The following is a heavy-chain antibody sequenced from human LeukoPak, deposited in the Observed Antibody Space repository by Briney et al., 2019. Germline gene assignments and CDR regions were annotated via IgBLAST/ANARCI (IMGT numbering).Heavy chain of an antibody. V-gene: IGHV3-23*01. D-gene: IGHD1-26*01. CDR2: INDSGDKT. Sequence: PGGSLRLSCAASGLTFRNYAMSWVRQAPGKGLEWGSAINDSGDKTSYSDSVKGRFTISRDNSKNTLYLQLSSLRAEDTAMFYCARELKVGGITYAFDIWGQGTMVTVSS. J-gene: IGHJ3*02. CDR3: ARELKVGGITYAFDI. CDR1: GLTFRNYA.